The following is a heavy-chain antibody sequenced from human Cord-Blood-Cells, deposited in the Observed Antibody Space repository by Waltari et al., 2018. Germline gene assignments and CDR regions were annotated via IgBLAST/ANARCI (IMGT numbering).Heavy chain of an antibody. J-gene: IGHJ4*02. D-gene: IGHD3-10*01. V-gene: IGHV3-30-3*01. Sequence: QVQLVESGGGVVQPGRSLRLSRAASGFTFSSYAMPWVRQAPGKGLEWVAVISYDGSNKYYADSVKGRFTISRDNSKNTLYLQMNSLRAEDTAVYYCVAPNGSGSYDYWGQGTLVTVSS. CDR2: ISYDGSNK. CDR3: VAPNGSGSYDY. CDR1: GFTFSSYA.